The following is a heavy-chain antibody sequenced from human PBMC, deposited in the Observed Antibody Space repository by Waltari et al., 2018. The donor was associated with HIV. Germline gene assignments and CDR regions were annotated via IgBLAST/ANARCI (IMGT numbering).Heavy chain of an antibody. CDR2: ISGLSADRR. CDR1: GYTFSDYG. Sequence: QIHLVQSGAEVKKPGASVKVSCKASGYTFSDYGIAWVRQAPGQGLEWMGWISGLSADRRNYAQKFQGRGTLSTDTSTTTAYMELRSLRSDDTAIYYCARGSLLGNWLDPWGQGTLVTVSS. J-gene: IGHJ5*02. D-gene: IGHD3-10*01. CDR3: ARGSLLGNWLDP. V-gene: IGHV1-18*01.